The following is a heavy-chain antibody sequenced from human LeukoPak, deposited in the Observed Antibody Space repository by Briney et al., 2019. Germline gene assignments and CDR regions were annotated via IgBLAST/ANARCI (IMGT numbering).Heavy chain of an antibody. CDR3: ARDGYYDSSGYYYVGLLFDY. D-gene: IGHD3-22*01. Sequence: GGSLRLYCTASGFTFTSYAMNWVRQAPGKGLDWVSAISGSGISTYYTDSVKGRFTISRDNSKNTLYLQMNSLRAEDTAVYYCARDGYYDSSGYYYVGLLFDYWGQGTLVTVSS. CDR2: ISGSGIST. CDR1: GFTFTSYA. J-gene: IGHJ4*02. V-gene: IGHV3-23*01.